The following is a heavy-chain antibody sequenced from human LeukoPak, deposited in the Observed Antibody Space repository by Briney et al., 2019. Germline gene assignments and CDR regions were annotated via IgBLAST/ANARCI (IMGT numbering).Heavy chain of an antibody. J-gene: IGHJ4*02. CDR1: GGTFSSYA. CDR3: VAYCSGGSCYHTPPG. Sequence: SVKVSCKAFGGTFSSYAISWVRQAPGQGLEWMGGIIPIFGTANYAQKFQGRVTITTDESTSTAYMELSSLRSEDTAVYYCVAYCSGGSCYHTPPGWGQGTLVTVSS. D-gene: IGHD2-15*01. CDR2: IIPIFGTA. V-gene: IGHV1-69*05.